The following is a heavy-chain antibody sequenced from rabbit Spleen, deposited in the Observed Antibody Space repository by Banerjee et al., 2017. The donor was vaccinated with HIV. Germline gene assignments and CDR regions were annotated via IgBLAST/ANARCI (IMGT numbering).Heavy chain of an antibody. J-gene: IGHJ4*01. CDR3: ARGSATMTMVITGFYFNL. V-gene: IGHV1S40*01. CDR1: GFSFSSSDY. D-gene: IGHD2-1*01. Sequence: ESGGGLVKPGASLTLTCKASGFSFSSSDYMCWVRQAPGKGLEWISCIAGSSSGFTYSATWAKGRFTCSKTSSTTVTLQMTSLTAADTATYFCARGSATMTMVITGFYFNLWGPGTLVTVS. CDR2: IAGSSSGFT.